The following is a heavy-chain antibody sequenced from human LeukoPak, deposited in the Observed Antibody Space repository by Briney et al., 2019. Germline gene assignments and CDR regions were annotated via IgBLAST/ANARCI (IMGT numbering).Heavy chain of an antibody. CDR1: GASISSSNYY. Sequence: PSETLSLTCTVSGASISSSNYYWGWIRQPPGKGLEWIGSIYYSGSTNYNPSLKSRVTISVDTSKNQFSLKLSSVTAADTAVYYCARGRGYFDYWGQGTLVTVSS. J-gene: IGHJ4*02. CDR3: ARGRGYFDY. V-gene: IGHV4-39*07. CDR2: IYYSGST.